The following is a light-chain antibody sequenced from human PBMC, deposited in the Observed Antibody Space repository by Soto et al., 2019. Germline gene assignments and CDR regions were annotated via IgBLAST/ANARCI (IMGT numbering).Light chain of an antibody. CDR3: QQYNNWPRT. CDR1: QSVSSN. J-gene: IGKJ1*01. Sequence: EIVMTQSPATLSMSPGEGATLSCRASQSVSSNLAWYQQKPGQAPRLLMYGASNRATGIPARFSGSGAGTEFTLTISSLQSEDFAVYYCQQYNNWPRTFGQGTKVDIK. V-gene: IGKV3-15*01. CDR2: GAS.